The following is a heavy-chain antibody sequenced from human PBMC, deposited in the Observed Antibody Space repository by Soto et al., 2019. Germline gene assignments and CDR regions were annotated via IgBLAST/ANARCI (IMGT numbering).Heavy chain of an antibody. CDR1: GFTFSNAW. V-gene: IGHV3-15*07. Sequence: EVQLVESGGGLVKPGGSLRLSCAASGFTFSNAWMNWVRQAPGKGLEWVGRIKSKTDGGTTDYAAPVKGGFTISRDDSKNTLYLQMNSLKTEDTAVYYCTTGAWGFWSGYPNYYYYGMDVWGQGTTVTVSS. D-gene: IGHD3-3*01. CDR3: TTGAWGFWSGYPNYYYYGMDV. J-gene: IGHJ6*02. CDR2: IKSKTDGGTT.